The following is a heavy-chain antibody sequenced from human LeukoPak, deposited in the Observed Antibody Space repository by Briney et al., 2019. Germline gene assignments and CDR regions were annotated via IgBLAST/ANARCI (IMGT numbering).Heavy chain of an antibody. Sequence: SETLSLTCTVSGGSISSSSYYWGWIRQPPGKGLEWIGYIYHSGSTYYNPSLKSRVTISIDKSKSQFSLKLSSVTAADTAVYYCASLLAVAGLDFWGQGTLVTVSS. CDR2: IYHSGST. V-gene: IGHV4-39*07. CDR1: GGSISSSSYY. D-gene: IGHD6-19*01. CDR3: ASLLAVAGLDF. J-gene: IGHJ4*02.